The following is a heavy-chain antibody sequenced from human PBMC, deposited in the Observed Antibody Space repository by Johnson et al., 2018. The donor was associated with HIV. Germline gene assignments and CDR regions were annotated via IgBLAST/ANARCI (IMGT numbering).Heavy chain of an antibody. CDR3: ARESRRGTLAHAFDI. J-gene: IGHJ3*02. V-gene: IGHV3-30*04. CDR1: GFTFSSYA. CDR2: ISYDGSNK. D-gene: IGHD3-10*01. Sequence: QEKLVESGGGVVQPGRSLRLSCAASGFTFSSYAMHWVRQAPGKGLEWVAGISYDGSNKYYADSVKGRFTISRDNSKNTRDLKMNSLRAEETAVYYCARESRRGTLAHAFDIWGQGTMGTVSS.